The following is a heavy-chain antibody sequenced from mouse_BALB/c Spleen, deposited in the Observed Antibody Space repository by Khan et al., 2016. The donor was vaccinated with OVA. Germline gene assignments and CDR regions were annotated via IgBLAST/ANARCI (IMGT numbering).Heavy chain of an antibody. D-gene: IGHD4-1*01. V-gene: IGHV5-6*01. CDR3: ADHLTGSFAY. CDR1: GFTFSSYS. J-gene: IGHJ3*01. Sequence: EVELVESGGDLVKPGGSLKLSCAASGFTFSSYSMSWVRQTPDKRLEWVASISSGGDYTYYPDSVNGRFTISRDNAKNTLYLQMDHLKCEDTAMYYCADHLTGSFAYWGQGTLVTVSA. CDR2: ISSGGDYT.